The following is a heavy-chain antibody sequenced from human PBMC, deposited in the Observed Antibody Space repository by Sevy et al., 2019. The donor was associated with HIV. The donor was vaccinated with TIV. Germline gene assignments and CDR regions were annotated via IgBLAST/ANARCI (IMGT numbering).Heavy chain of an antibody. Sequence: GGSLRLSCATSGFTFSTYSFNWIRQTPGKGLQWISHIRPYGPNVLYAGSVKGRFTISSDNDRNSLFLQMNSLRGEDTGVYYCARESAARPGQSYGMDVWGQGTTVTVSS. J-gene: IGHJ6*02. CDR2: IRPYGPNV. D-gene: IGHD1-1*01. CDR1: GFTFSTYS. CDR3: ARESAARPGQSYGMDV. V-gene: IGHV3-48*04.